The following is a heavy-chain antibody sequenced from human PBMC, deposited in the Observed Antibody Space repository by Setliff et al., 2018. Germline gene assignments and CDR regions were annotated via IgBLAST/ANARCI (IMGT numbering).Heavy chain of an antibody. Sequence: GESLKISCKGSGYTFSNYWIAWVRQMPGKGLEWMGLIYPGDSDTRYSPSFQGRFTISRYNGKNSLYLQLNSLRADDTAVYYCARDTTLAMVRGGTYYYSYMDVWGKGTTVTVSS. D-gene: IGHD3-10*01. CDR1: GYTFSNYW. J-gene: IGHJ6*03. CDR2: IYPGDSDT. V-gene: IGHV5-51*06. CDR3: ARDTTLAMVRGGTYYYSYMDV.